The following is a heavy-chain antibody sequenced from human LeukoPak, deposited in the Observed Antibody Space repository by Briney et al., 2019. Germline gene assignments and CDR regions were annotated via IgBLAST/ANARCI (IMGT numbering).Heavy chain of an antibody. CDR1: GFTFSSYG. V-gene: IGHV3-30*03. CDR3: ARDSGYCSGGSCYSHYYYYYYGMDV. D-gene: IGHD2-15*01. Sequence: PGGSLRLSCAASGFTFSSYGMHWVRQAPGKGLEWVAVISYDGSNKYYADSVKGRFTISRDNAKNSLYLQMNSLRAEDTAVYYCARDSGYCSGGSCYSHYYYYYYGMDVWGQGTTVTVSS. J-gene: IGHJ6*02. CDR2: ISYDGSNK.